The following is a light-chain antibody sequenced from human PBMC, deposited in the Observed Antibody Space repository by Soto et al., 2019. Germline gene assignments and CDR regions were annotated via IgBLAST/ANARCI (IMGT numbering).Light chain of an antibody. CDR2: GNN. J-gene: IGLJ2*01. V-gene: IGLV1-40*01. CDR3: QSYDRSLSGWL. Sequence: QSVLTQPRSVFGAPGQRVTISCTGRRSNIGASYDVHWYQHLPGTAPKLLIYGNNNRPSGVPDRFSGSKSGTSASLDITGLQADDEADYYCQSYDRSLSGWLFGGGTKLTVL. CDR1: RSNIGASYD.